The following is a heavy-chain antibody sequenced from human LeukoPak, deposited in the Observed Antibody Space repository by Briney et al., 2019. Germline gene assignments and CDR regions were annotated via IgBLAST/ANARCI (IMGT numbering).Heavy chain of an antibody. CDR2: MYYSGTT. V-gene: IGHV4-39*07. J-gene: IGHJ4*01. CDR3: ATGTCMTPRPVDY. CDR1: GGSISSITYY. D-gene: IGHD6-6*01. Sequence: SETLSLTCKVSGGSISSITYYWGWIRQPPGKGPEWIGSMYYSGTTSYNPSLKSRVTISLDTSRTQVSLNVSSVTAADTAVYFCATGTCMTPRPVDYWGQGTLVTVSS.